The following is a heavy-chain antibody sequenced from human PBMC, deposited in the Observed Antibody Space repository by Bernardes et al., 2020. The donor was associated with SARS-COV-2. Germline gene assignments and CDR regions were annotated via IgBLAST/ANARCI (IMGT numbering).Heavy chain of an antibody. CDR3: AKDFYDFWSGYYQPGGGPGN. D-gene: IGHD3-3*01. CDR2: ISYDGSNK. J-gene: IGHJ4*02. Sequence: GGSLRPSCAASGFTFSTYGMHWVRQAPGKGLEWVAVISYDGSNKYYADSVKGRFTISRDNSKNMLYLQMDSLRAEDTAVYYCAKDFYDFWSGYYQPGGGPGNWGQGTLVTVSS. CDR1: GFTFSTYG. V-gene: IGHV3-30*18.